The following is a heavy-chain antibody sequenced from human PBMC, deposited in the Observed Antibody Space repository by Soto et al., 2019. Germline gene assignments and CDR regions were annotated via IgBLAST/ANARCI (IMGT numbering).Heavy chain of an antibody. Sequence: QVQLVQSGAEVKKSGASVKVSCKASGYTFTSHDINWVRHATGQGLEWMGWMNPNSGNTGYAQKFQGRVTMTRNTSIRTAYMELSSLRSEDTAVYYCARWDYGVYARFDYWGQGTLVTVSS. V-gene: IGHV1-8*01. CDR3: ARWDYGVYARFDY. CDR1: GYTFTSHD. J-gene: IGHJ4*02. D-gene: IGHD4-17*01. CDR2: MNPNSGNT.